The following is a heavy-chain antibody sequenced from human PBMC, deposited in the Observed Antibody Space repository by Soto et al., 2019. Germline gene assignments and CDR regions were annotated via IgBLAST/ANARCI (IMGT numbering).Heavy chain of an antibody. CDR2: ISDDGENK. CDR1: GLTFSLYG. V-gene: IGHV3-30*18. Sequence: QVQLVESGGGVVQPGRSLRLSCSASGLTFSLYGMHWVRQAPRKGLEWVAVISDDGENKYYADSVKGRFTISRDNSKNTQYLQMNSRRAEDTAVYYCAKDRYSNSPAHLEYWGQGTLVTVS. CDR3: AKDRYSNSPAHLEY. D-gene: IGHD6-6*01. J-gene: IGHJ4*02.